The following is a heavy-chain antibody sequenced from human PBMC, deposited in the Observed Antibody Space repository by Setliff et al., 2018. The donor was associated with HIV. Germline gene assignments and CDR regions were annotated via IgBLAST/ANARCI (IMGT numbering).Heavy chain of an antibody. CDR2: IYYSGST. D-gene: IGHD3-10*01. J-gene: IGHJ5*02. CDR3: ARAGGSGSSYWFDP. Sequence: SETLSLTCTVSGGSISSGDYFWSWIRQPPGKDLEWIGYIYYSGSTYYNPSLKSRVTISVDTSKNQFSLKLSSVTAADTAVYYCARAGGSGSSYWFDPWGQGTLVTVSS. CDR1: GGSISSGDYF. V-gene: IGHV4-30-4*08.